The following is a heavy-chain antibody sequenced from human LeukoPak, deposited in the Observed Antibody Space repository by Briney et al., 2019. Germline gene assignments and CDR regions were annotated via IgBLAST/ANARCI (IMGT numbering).Heavy chain of an antibody. CDR3: ARDFEAVADEEGYDAFDI. D-gene: IGHD6-19*01. Sequence: ASVNVSCKPSGYIFTSYAMHWVRQAPGQGRKGMVWISGYNGNTNYAQKFQGRVTMTKDTSTSRVYMELRSLRPDDTAVYYCARDFEAVADEEGYDAFDIWGQGTMVTVSS. V-gene: IGHV1-18*01. CDR1: GYIFTSYA. J-gene: IGHJ3*02. CDR2: ISGYNGNT.